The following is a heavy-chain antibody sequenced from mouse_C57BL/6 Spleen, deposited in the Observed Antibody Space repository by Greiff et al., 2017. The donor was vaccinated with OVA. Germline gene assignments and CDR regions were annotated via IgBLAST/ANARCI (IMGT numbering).Heavy chain of an antibody. V-gene: IGHV7-1*01. J-gene: IGHJ3*01. CDR2: SRNKANDYTT. Sequence: EVNVVESGGGLVQSGRSLRLSCATSGFTFSDFYMEWVRQAPGKGLEWIAASRNKANDYTTEYSASVKGRFIVSRDTSQSILYLQMNALRAEDTAIYYCARDYYGSSYGAWFAYWGQGTLVTVSA. D-gene: IGHD1-1*01. CDR3: ARDYYGSSYGAWFAY. CDR1: GFTFSDFY.